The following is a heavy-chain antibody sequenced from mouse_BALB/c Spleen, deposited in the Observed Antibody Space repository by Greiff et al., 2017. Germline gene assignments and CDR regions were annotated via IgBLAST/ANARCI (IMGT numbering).Heavy chain of an antibody. CDR1: GYSITSDYA. J-gene: IGHJ2*01. D-gene: IGHD2-1*01. Sequence: EVKLMESGPGLVKPSQSLSLTCTVTGYSITSDYAWNWIRQFPGNKLEWMGYISYSGSTSYNPSLKSRISITRDTSKNQFFLQLNSVTTEDTATYYCARLRDYGNYYFDYWGQGTTLTVSS. CDR3: ARLRDYGNYYFDY. V-gene: IGHV3-2*02. CDR2: ISYSGST.